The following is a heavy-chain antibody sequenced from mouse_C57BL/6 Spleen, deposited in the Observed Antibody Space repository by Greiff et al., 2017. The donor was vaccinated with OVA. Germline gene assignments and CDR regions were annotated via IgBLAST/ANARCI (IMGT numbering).Heavy chain of an antibody. Sequence: VQLQQSGPELVKPGASVKMSCKASGYTFTDYNMHWVKQSHGKSLEWIGYINPNNGGTSYNQKFKGKATLTVNKSSSTAYMELRSLTSEDSAVYYCARAQATYYYAMDYWGQGTSVTVSS. V-gene: IGHV1-22*01. CDR2: INPNNGGT. CDR1: GYTFTDYN. J-gene: IGHJ4*01. CDR3: ARAQATYYYAMDY. D-gene: IGHD3-2*02.